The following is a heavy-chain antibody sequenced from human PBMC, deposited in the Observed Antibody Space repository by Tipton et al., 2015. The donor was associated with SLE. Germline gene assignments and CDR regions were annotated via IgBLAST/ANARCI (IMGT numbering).Heavy chain of an antibody. CDR3: ARDLRPYFWSGYIFDY. D-gene: IGHD3-3*01. CDR2: ISYDGSNK. CDR1: GFTFSNYA. V-gene: IGHV3-30-3*01. Sequence: SLRLSCAASGFTFSNYAMHWVRQAPGKGLEWVAVISYDGSNKYYADSVKGRFTISRDNSKNTLYLQMNSLRAEDTAVYYCARDLRPYFWSGYIFDYWGQGTLVTVSS. J-gene: IGHJ4*02.